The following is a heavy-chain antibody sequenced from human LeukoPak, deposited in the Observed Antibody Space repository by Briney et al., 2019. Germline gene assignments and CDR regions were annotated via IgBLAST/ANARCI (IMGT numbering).Heavy chain of an antibody. CDR3: AKDQRYYYDSSGCYLDY. Sequence: GGSLRLSCAASGFTFSSYWMSWVRQAPGKGLEWVAFIRYDGSNKYYADSVKGRFTISRDNSKNTLYLQMNSLRAEDTAVYYCAKDQRYYYDSSGCYLDYWGQGTLVTVSS. CDR1: GFTFSSYW. D-gene: IGHD3-22*01. CDR2: IRYDGSNK. V-gene: IGHV3-30*02. J-gene: IGHJ4*02.